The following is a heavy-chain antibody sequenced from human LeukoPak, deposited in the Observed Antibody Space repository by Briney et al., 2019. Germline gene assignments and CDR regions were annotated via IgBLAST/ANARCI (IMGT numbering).Heavy chain of an antibody. CDR3: ARIGYDSSGFMAFDI. CDR1: GGSFSGYY. Sequence: SETLPLTCAVYGGSFSGYYWGWIRQPPGKGLEWIGEINHSGSTNYNPSLKSRVTISVDTSKNQFSLKLSSVTAADTAVYYCARIGYDSSGFMAFDIWGQGTMVTVSS. CDR2: INHSGST. J-gene: IGHJ3*02. V-gene: IGHV4-34*01. D-gene: IGHD3-22*01.